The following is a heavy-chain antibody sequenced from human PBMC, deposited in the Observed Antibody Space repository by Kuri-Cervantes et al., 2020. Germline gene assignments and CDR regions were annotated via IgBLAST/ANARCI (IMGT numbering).Heavy chain of an antibody. J-gene: IGHJ3*02. Sequence: GECLKSSWAASGCTFDYYTMHWVRQAPGKGLEWVSLISWDGGSTYYADSVKGRFTISRDNSKNSLYLQMNSLRTEDTAVYYCAKVDTPSGFRDSGAFDIWGQGTMVTVSS. CDR3: AKVDTPSGFRDSGAFDI. CDR2: ISWDGGST. CDR1: GCTFDYYT. D-gene: IGHD5-18*01. V-gene: IGHV3-43*01.